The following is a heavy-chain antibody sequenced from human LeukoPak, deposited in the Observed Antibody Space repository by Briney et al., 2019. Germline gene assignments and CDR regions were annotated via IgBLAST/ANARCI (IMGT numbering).Heavy chain of an antibody. J-gene: IGHJ5*02. Sequence: ASVKVSCKASGYTFTGYYMHWVRQAPGQGLEWMGWINPNSGGTSYAQKFQGRVTMTRDTSISTAYMELSRLRSDDTAVYYCARVVVVPAAIAFDPWGQGTLVTVSS. D-gene: IGHD2-2*01. CDR2: INPNSGGT. CDR1: GYTFTGYY. V-gene: IGHV1-2*02. CDR3: ARVVVVPAAIAFDP.